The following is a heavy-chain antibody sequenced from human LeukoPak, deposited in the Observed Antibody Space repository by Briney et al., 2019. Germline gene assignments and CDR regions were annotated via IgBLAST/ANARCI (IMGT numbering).Heavy chain of an antibody. D-gene: IGHD3-10*01. CDR3: ARGGRYYGSGSDKFDY. J-gene: IGHJ4*02. CDR1: GGSISSGGYS. V-gene: IGHV4-30-2*01. CDR2: IYHSGST. Sequence: SETLSLTCAVSGGSISSGGYSWSWIRQPPGKGLEWIGYIYHSGSTYYNPSLKSRVTISVDRSKNQFSLKLSSVTAADTAVYYCARGGRYYGSGSDKFDYWGQGTLVTVSS.